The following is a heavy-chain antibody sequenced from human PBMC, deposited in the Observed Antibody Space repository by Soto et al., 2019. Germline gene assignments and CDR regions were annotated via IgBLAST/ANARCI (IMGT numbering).Heavy chain of an antibody. J-gene: IGHJ4*02. Sequence: QVQLQEPGPGLVKPSQTLSLTCTVSGGSISSGGYYWSWIRQHPGKGLEWIGYIFYTGSTYYNPSLKSRVTISVDTSKNQFSLRLSSVTAADTAVYYCARGGGSSWTMDYWGQGTLVTVSS. CDR3: ARGGGSSWTMDY. D-gene: IGHD6-13*01. CDR2: IFYTGST. V-gene: IGHV4-31*03. CDR1: GGSISSGGYY.